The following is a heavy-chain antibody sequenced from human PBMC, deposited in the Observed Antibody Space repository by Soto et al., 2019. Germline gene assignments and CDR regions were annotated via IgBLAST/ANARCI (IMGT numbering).Heavy chain of an antibody. D-gene: IGHD3-9*01. CDR3: ARVPLTTCLAL. J-gene: IGHJ2*01. CDR2: VYNSGST. Sequence: QVQLQESGPGLVKPSETLSLTCTVSGGSVSGGSYCWSWIRQPPGKGLECIGYVYNSGSTTYNPSLKSRVTISVDTSKTQSSLALSSVTAADTAVDYCARVPLTTCLALWGRGALVTVSS. CDR1: GGSVSGGSYC. V-gene: IGHV4-61*01.